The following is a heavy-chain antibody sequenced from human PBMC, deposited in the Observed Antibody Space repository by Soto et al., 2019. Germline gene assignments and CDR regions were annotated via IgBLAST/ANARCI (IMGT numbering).Heavy chain of an antibody. J-gene: IGHJ4*02. Sequence: VQLVESGGGVVQPGRSLRLSCAASGFTFSSYAMHWVRQAPGKGLEWVAVISYDGSNKYYADSVKGRFTISRDNSKNTLYLQMNSLRAEDTAVYYCARDPAGGGSHVVVDYWGQGTLVTVSS. D-gene: IGHD2-15*01. CDR1: GFTFSSYA. V-gene: IGHV3-30-3*01. CDR2: ISYDGSNK. CDR3: ARDPAGGGSHVVVDY.